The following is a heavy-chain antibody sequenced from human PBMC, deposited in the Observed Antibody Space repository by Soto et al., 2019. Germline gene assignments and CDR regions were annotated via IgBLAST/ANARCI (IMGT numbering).Heavy chain of an antibody. D-gene: IGHD5-18*01. CDR3: ARLQSYGRPVDY. J-gene: IGHJ4*02. CDR1: GFIFSNYW. Sequence: LSCAASGFIFSNYWMSWVRQAPGKGLERVANIKQDGGEIYYVDSVRGRFTISRDNAKNSLYLQMNSLRAEDKAVYYCARLQSYGRPVDYWGQGTLVTVSS. V-gene: IGHV3-7*03. CDR2: IKQDGGEI.